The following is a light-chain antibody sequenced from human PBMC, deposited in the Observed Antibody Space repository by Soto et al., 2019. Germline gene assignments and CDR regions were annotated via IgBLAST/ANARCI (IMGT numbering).Light chain of an antibody. CDR3: QQYDNWPWA. CDR1: QSVSSN. J-gene: IGKJ1*01. V-gene: IGKV3-15*01. Sequence: EIVMTQSPATLSVSPGERATVSCRASQSVSSNLAWYQQKRGQPPRLLISGASTRATGIPARFSGSVSGTEFTLTISSLQSEDFAVYYCQQYDNWPWAFGQGTKVDNK. CDR2: GAS.